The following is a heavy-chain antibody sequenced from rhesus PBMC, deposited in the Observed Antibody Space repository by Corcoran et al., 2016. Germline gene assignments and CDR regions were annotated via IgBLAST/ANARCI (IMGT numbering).Heavy chain of an antibody. D-gene: IGHD3-16*01. CDR3: AREQGYYYRFDV. CDR2: IGGSSGST. J-gene: IGHJ5-1*01. V-gene: IGHV4-127*01. Sequence: QVQLQESGPGLVKPSETLSLTYAVSGYSIRIGYCLSWIRPPPGKGLEWIWYIGGSSGSTNYNPSLKSRVTISKDTSKNQFSLKLSSVTAADTAVYYCAREQGYYYRFDVWGAGVLVTVSS. CDR1: GYSIRIGYC.